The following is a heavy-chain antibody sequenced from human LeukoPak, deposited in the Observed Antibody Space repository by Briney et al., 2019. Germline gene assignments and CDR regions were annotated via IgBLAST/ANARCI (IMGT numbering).Heavy chain of an antibody. CDR2: INPNSGGT. V-gene: IGHV1-2*02. D-gene: IGHD5-18*01. Sequence: ASVKVSCKASGYTFTGYYMHWVRQAPGQGLEWMGWINPNSGGTNYAQKFQGRVTMTRDTSISTAYMELSRLRSDDTAVYYCARGGYSYGYNCYYYMDVWGKGTTVTVSS. CDR1: GYTFTGYY. J-gene: IGHJ6*03. CDR3: ARGGYSYGYNCYYYMDV.